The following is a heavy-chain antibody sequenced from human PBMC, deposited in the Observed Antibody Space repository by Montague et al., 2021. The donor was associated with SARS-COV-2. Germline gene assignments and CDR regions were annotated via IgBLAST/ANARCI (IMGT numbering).Heavy chain of an antibody. CDR2: IYYSGGI. J-gene: IGHJ5*02. CDR3: ARAVSVRRAVNWFDP. CDR1: GGSMNDHY. D-gene: IGHD3-10*01. Sequence: SETLSLTCTVSGGSMNDHYWAWIRQPPGKGLEWLAYIYYSGGINSNAPLKSRVSMSVDTSKNQFSLKLTSVTAADTAVYYCARAVSVRRAVNWFDPWGQGTLVTVSS. V-gene: IGHV4-59*11.